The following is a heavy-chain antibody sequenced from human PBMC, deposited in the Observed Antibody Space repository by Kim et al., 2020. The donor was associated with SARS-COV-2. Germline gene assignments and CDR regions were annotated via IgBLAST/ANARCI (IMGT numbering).Heavy chain of an antibody. V-gene: IGHV4-59*01. Sequence: PKGRVTISVDTSKNPFSLKLSSVTAADTAVYYCARETVVVPAAILGAFDIWGQGTMVTVSS. J-gene: IGHJ3*02. D-gene: IGHD2-2*02. CDR3: ARETVVVPAAILGAFDI.